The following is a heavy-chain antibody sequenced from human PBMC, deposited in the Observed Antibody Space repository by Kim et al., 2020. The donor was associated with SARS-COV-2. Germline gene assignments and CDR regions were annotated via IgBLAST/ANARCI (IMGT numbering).Heavy chain of an antibody. D-gene: IGHD3-3*01. CDR2: INPGAGST. J-gene: IGHJ4*02. CDR1: GYTFIDYS. V-gene: IGHV1-46*01. Sequence: ASVKVSCKASGYTFIDYSIHWVRKAPGQGLEWMGEINPGAGSTTYAQTFQGRVTATTDTSASTVYMELTSLRSDDTAIYYCARDYHTYEWTPPGAFWGQG. CDR3: ARDYHTYEWTPPGAF.